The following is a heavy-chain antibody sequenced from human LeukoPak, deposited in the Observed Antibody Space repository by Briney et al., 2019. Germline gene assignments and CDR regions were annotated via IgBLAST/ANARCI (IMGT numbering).Heavy chain of an antibody. CDR2: INSGGDYK. D-gene: IGHD3-9*01. J-gene: IGHJ4*02. V-gene: IGHV3-21*01. Sequence: GGSLRLSCAASGFTFNTFNMNWFRQAPGKGLEWVSSINSGGDYKYYADSVKGRFTTSRDNAKNSLSLQLNSLRVEDTAIYYCARGHYDVLASSYKWTPDYWGQGTLVAVSS. CDR3: ARGHYDVLASSYKWTPDY. CDR1: GFTFNTFN.